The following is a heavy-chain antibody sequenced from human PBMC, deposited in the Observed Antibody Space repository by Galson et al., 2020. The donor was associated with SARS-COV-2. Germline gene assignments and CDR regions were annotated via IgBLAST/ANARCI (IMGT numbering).Heavy chain of an antibody. CDR1: GGTFSSSD. V-gene: IGHV1-69*13. J-gene: IGHJ4*02. D-gene: IGHD1-1*01. CDR2: FIHVFHTA. CDR3: VRGAVQTLDY. Sequence: SVKVSCKASGGTFSSSDVNWVRQAPGQGLEWLGGFIHVFHTATYAQKFQDRVKITADEPTTTAYMELTSLRSDDTAVYFCVRGAVQTLDYWGQGTLVTVSS.